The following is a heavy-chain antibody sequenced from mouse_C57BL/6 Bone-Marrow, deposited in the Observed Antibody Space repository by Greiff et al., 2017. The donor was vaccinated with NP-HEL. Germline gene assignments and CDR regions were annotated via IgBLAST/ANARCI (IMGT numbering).Heavy chain of an antibody. CDR2: IWRGGGT. D-gene: IGHD3-2*02. Sequence: VKLVESGPGLVQPSQSLSITCTVSGFSLTSYGVHWVRQSPGKGLAWLGVIWRGGGTGYNAAFMSRLSITKDNSKSQVFFRMNSLQADDAAIYYCAKSGSSGPAMDYWGQGTSVTVSS. J-gene: IGHJ4*01. V-gene: IGHV2-5*01. CDR3: AKSGSSGPAMDY. CDR1: GFSLTSYG.